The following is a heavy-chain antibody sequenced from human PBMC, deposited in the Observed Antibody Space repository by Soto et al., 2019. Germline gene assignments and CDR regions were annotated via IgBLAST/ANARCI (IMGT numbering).Heavy chain of an antibody. CDR2: INHSGST. J-gene: IGHJ4*02. Sequence: QVQLQQWGARLLKPSETLSLTCAVYGGSFSGYYWSWIRQPPGKGLEWIGEINHSGSTNYNPSLKSRVTISVDTSKNQFSLKLSSVTAADTAVYYCARIRKVVATIFDYWGQGTLVTVSS. CDR1: GGSFSGYY. V-gene: IGHV4-34*01. CDR3: ARIRKVVATIFDY. D-gene: IGHD5-12*01.